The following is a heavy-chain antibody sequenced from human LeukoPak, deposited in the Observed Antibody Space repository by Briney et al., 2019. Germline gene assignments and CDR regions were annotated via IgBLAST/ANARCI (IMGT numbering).Heavy chain of an antibody. J-gene: IGHJ4*02. CDR3: AKVGGDYDYVWGSLDY. CDR1: GFFFSSYA. V-gene: IGHV3-23*01. D-gene: IGHD3-16*01. CDR2: ISGSGGST. Sequence: PGGSLRLSCAASGFFFSSYAMSWVRQAPGKGLEWVSAISGSGGSTYYADSVKGRFTISRDNSNNTLYLQMNSLRAEDTAVYYCAKVGGDYDYVWGSLDYWGQGTLVTVSS.